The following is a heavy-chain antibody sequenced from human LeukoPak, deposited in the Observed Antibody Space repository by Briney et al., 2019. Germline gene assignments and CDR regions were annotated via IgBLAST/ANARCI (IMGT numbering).Heavy chain of an antibody. Sequence: ASVKVSCKASGYTFTSYGISWVRQAPGQGLEWMGWINPNSGGTNYAQKFQGRVTMTRDTSISTAYMELSRLRSDDTAVYYCARGNYYYGSGSYLLWGQGTLVTVSS. CDR1: GYTFTSYG. CDR2: INPNSGGT. D-gene: IGHD3-10*01. J-gene: IGHJ4*02. CDR3: ARGNYYYGSGSYLL. V-gene: IGHV1-2*02.